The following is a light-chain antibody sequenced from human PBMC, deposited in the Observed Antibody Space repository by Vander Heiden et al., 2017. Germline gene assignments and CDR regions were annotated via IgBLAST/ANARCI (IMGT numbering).Light chain of an antibody. Sequence: ASVGDRVTITCRARQSISNWLAWYQQKPGKAPKSLIYQASKLQSGVPSRFSGSGSGTEFTLTISSLQPDVFATYYCQQYNNYPRTFGQGTKVEIK. CDR2: QAS. CDR3: QQYNNYPRT. V-gene: IGKV1-5*03. J-gene: IGKJ1*01. CDR1: QSISNW.